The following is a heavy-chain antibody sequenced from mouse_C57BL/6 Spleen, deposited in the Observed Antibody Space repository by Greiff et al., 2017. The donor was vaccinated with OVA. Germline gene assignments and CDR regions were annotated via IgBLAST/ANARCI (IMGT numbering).Heavy chain of an antibody. J-gene: IGHJ2*01. CDR3: ARFWGLDY. D-gene: IGHD4-1*01. CDR2: INPNNGGT. Sequence: VQLQQSGPELVKPGASVKISCKASGYTFTDYYMNWVKQSHGKSLEWIGDINPNNGGTSYNQKFKGKATLTVDKSSSTAYMELRSLTSEDSAVYYCARFWGLDYWGQGTTLTASS. V-gene: IGHV1-26*01. CDR1: GYTFTDYY.